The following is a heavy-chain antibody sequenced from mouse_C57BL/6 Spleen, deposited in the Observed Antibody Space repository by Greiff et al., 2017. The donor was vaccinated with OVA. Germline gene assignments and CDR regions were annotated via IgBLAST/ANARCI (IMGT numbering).Heavy chain of an antibody. CDR2: IWRGGST. Sequence: VQLVESGPGLVQPSPSLSITCTASGFSLTSYGVHWVRQSPGKGLEWLGVIWRGGSTDYNAAFMSRLSITKDNSKSQVFFKMNSLQADDTAIYYCAKKGGVHYAMDYWGQGTSVTVSS. V-gene: IGHV2-5*01. CDR1: GFSLTSYG. J-gene: IGHJ4*01. CDR3: AKKGGVHYAMDY. D-gene: IGHD2-14*01.